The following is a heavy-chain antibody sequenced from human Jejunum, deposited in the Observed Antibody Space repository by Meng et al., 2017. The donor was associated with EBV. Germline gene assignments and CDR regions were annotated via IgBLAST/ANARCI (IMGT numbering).Heavy chain of an antibody. J-gene: IGHJ4*02. V-gene: IGHV3-30*18. CDR2: ISNDGSNK. CDR1: GFTFSNYG. CDR3: AKEATVTSGPLDH. Sequence: VQLVESGGGLVKPGGSLRLSCEASGFTFSNYGMHWVRQAPGKGLEWLIFISNDGSNKYYADSVRRRFTVSRDNSKNTLYLQMNSLRAEDTAVYYCAKEATVTSGPLDHRGPGTMVTVSA. D-gene: IGHD4-17*01.